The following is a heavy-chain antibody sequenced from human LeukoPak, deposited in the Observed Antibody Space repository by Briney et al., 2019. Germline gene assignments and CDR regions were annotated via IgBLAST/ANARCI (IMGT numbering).Heavy chain of an antibody. J-gene: IGHJ4*02. Sequence: SETLSLTCTVSGGSISSGGYYWSWIRQHPGKGLEWIGYIYYSGSTCYNPSLKSRVTISVGTSKNQFSLKLSSVTAADSAVYYCAREQLELRGGYFDYWGQGTLVTVSS. CDR3: AREQLELRGGYFDY. D-gene: IGHD1-7*01. CDR2: IYYSGST. CDR1: GGSISSGGYY. V-gene: IGHV4-31*03.